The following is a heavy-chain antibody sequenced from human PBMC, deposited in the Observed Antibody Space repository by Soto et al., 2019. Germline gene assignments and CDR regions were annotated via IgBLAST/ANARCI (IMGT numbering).Heavy chain of an antibody. CDR2: IYYSGST. CDR1: GGSISSYY. J-gene: IGHJ6*03. V-gene: IGHV4-59*08. CDR3: ARLDSSNWSGYYYYLDV. D-gene: IGHD4-4*01. Sequence: QVQLQESGPGLVKPSETLSLTCTVSGGSISSYYWSWIRQPPGKGLEWIGYIYYSGSTNYNPSLQSRVTISVDTSKNQFSLKLSSVTAADTAVYYCARLDSSNWSGYYYYLDVWGKGTTVTVSS.